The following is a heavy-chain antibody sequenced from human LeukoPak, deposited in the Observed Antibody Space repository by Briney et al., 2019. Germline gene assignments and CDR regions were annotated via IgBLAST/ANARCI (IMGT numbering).Heavy chain of an antibody. J-gene: IGHJ3*02. Sequence: GGSLRLSCAASGFTFSNYGMHWVRQAPGKGLEWVTIIWYGGSNKYYADSVKGRFTISRDNSKNTLFLQMNSLRAEDTAVYYCARDKLTGNAFDIWGQGTMVTVSS. CDR3: ARDKLTGNAFDI. V-gene: IGHV3-33*01. CDR1: GFTFSNYG. D-gene: IGHD3-10*01. CDR2: IWYGGSNK.